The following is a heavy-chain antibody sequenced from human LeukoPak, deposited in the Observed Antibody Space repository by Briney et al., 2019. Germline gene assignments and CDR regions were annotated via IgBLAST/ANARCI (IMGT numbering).Heavy chain of an antibody. D-gene: IGHD2-2*01. J-gene: IGHJ4*02. CDR3: AKSQRNDQQVVQRIDY. CDR2: ISGSGDTT. V-gene: IGHV3-23*01. CDR1: RFTFSTYA. Sequence: GGSLRLSCTASRFTFSTYAMSWVRQAPAKGLEWVSGISGSGDTTYYTGSVKGRFTISRDNSKNALYLQMSSLRAEDTAVYYCAKSQRNDQQVVQRIDYWGQGTLVTVSS.